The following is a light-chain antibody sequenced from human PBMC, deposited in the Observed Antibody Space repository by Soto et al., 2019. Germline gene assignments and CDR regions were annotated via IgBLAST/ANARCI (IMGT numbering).Light chain of an antibody. CDR1: QSVSSNY. V-gene: IGKV3-20*01. CDR2: DAS. J-gene: IGKJ5*01. Sequence: EIVLTQSPGTLSLPPGERATLSCRASQSVSSNYLGWYQQKPGQAPRLLIYDASSRATGTPDRFSGSGSGTDFTLTISRLEPEDFAVYYCQHYGSSHSNTFGQGTRLEIK. CDR3: QHYGSSHSNT.